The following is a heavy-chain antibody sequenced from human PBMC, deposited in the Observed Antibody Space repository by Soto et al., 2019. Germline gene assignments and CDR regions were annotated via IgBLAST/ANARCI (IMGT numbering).Heavy chain of an antibody. CDR2: ISSSSSYI. D-gene: IGHD4-4*01. V-gene: IGHV3-21*01. CDR1: GFTFSSYI. J-gene: IGHJ4*02. CDR3: SRDRVYSNSEVDY. Sequence: EVQLVESGGGLVKPGGSLRLSCAASGFTFSSYIMNWVRQAPGKGLEWVSSISSSSSYIYYADSVKGRFTISRDNAKNSLYLQMKSLRAEDTAVYYCSRDRVYSNSEVDYWGQGTLVTVSS.